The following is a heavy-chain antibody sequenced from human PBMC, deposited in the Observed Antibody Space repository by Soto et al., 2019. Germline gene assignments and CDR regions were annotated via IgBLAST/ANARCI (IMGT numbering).Heavy chain of an antibody. CDR1: GGTFSSYA. V-gene: IGHV1-69*13. J-gene: IGHJ6*02. D-gene: IGHD6-13*01. CDR3: ARGSSSWYISNYYGMDV. Sequence: SVKVSCKASGGTFSSYAISWVRQAPGQGLEWMGGIIPIFGTANYAQKFQGRVTITADESTSTAYMELSSLRSEDTAVYYCARGSSSWYISNYYGMDVWGQGTTVTVSS. CDR2: IIPIFGTA.